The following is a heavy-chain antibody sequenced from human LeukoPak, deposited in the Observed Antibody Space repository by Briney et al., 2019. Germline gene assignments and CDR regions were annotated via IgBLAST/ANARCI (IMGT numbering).Heavy chain of an antibody. D-gene: IGHD3-10*01. CDR3: ARDSRYYGSNWFDP. V-gene: IGHV3-7*01. CDR1: GFTFSSYW. J-gene: IGHJ5*02. Sequence: GGSLRLSCAASGFTFSSYWMSWVRQAPGKGLEWVANIKQDGSEKYYVDSVKGRFTISRDNAKNSLYLQMNSLRAEDTAVYYCARDSRYYGSNWFDPWGQGTLVTVSS. CDR2: IKQDGSEK.